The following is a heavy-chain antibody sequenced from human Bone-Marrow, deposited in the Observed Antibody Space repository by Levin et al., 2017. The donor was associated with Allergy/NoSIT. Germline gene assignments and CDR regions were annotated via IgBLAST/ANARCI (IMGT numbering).Heavy chain of an antibody. Sequence: GGSLRLSCTASGFTFGDYCMTWVRQAPGKGLEWVGFIRSKVYGETTEYAASVKGRFSMSRDDSKSIAYLHMNSLKTEDTAVYFCTRDPTAMVEPAAVDYYGLDVWGQGTTVTVSS. CDR3: TRDPTAMVEPAAVDYYGLDV. J-gene: IGHJ6*02. CDR1: GFTFGDYC. CDR2: IRSKVYGETT. V-gene: IGHV3-49*04. D-gene: IGHD2-2*01.